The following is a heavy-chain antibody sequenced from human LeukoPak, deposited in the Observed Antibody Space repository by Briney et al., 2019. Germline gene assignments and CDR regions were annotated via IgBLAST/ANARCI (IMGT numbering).Heavy chain of an antibody. D-gene: IGHD1-7*01. J-gene: IGHJ6*02. CDR3: ARGPTYNWNSQRYYYYYYGMDV. V-gene: IGHV4-30-2*01. CDR2: IYHSGST. CDR1: GGSISSGGYS. Sequence: SQTLSLTCAVSGGSISSGGYSWSWIRQPPGKGLEWIGYIYHSGSTYYNPSLKSRVTISVDRSKNQFSLKLSSVTAADTAVYYCARGPTYNWNSQRYYYYYYGMDVWGQGTTVTVSS.